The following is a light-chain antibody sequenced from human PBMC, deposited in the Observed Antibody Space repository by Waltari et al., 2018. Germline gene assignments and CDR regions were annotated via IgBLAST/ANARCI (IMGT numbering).Light chain of an antibody. J-gene: IGKJ5*01. CDR3: QQYNNWPPMT. CDR2: GAS. V-gene: IGKV3-15*01. Sequence: IVMTQSPATLSASPGERATLPCRASQSVSSNLAWYQQKPGQAPRLLIYGASTRATGIPARFSGSGSGTEFTLTISSLQSEDLALYYCQQYNNWPPMTFGQGTRLEIK. CDR1: QSVSSN.